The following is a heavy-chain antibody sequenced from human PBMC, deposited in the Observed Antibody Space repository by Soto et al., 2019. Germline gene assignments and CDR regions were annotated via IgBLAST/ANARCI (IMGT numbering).Heavy chain of an antibody. CDR3: ARDRGSGSCYPT. Sequence: QLQLQESGSGLVKPSQTLSLTCTVSGASMSSGVYSWSWIRQPPGKGPEWIGYMYDTVRTYYNPSRKPRVPISVDMSKNHFSLNLASVTAAGTAVYYFARDRGSGSCYPTWGQGILVTVSS. D-gene: IGHD3-10*01. CDR2: MYDTVRT. CDR1: GASMSSGVYS. V-gene: IGHV4-30-2*01. J-gene: IGHJ5*02.